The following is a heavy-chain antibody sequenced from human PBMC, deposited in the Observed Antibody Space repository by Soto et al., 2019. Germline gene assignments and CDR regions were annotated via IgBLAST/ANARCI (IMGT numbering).Heavy chain of an antibody. V-gene: IGHV3-7*01. D-gene: IGHD3-10*01. CDR2: IKQDGTDE. Sequence: GGPLRLSCAASGFTFSDYWMNWVRQAPGKAPEWVANIKQDGTDEYYVDSVKGRFTISRDNADNSLYLQMNSLGVEDTALYYCVRGLGRGGRYNWFDPWGQGTLVTVSS. J-gene: IGHJ5*02. CDR3: VRGLGRGGRYNWFDP. CDR1: GFTFSDYW.